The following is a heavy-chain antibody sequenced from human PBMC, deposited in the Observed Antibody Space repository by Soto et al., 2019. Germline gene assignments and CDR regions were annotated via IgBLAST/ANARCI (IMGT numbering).Heavy chain of an antibody. CDR3: AKDCSSASCQRLFDS. D-gene: IGHD2-15*01. V-gene: IGHV3-23*01. CDR2: ISGSGDKA. CDR1: GFTFNSYA. J-gene: IGHJ4*02. Sequence: GGSLRLSCAASGFTFNSYAMSWVRQAPGKGLEWVSAISGSGDKAYYPDSVKGRFTISRDNSKNTLYLQMNSLRAEDTAVYYCAKDCSSASCQRLFDSWGQGTLVTVSS.